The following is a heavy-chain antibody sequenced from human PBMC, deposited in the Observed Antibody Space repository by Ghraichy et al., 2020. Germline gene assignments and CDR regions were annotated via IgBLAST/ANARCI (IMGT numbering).Heavy chain of an antibody. CDR1: GFTFNKAW. V-gene: IGHV3-15*01. CDR2: IKSKNGGET. Sequence: GGSLRLSCAASGFTFNKAWMSWVRQAPGKGLEWVGRIKSKNGGETDYAAPVKGRFTISRDDSENTLYLQMNSLKTEDTALYYCTTGSLFGVITGAEDYWGQGALVTVSS. CDR3: TTGSLFGVITGAEDY. J-gene: IGHJ4*02. D-gene: IGHD3-3*01.